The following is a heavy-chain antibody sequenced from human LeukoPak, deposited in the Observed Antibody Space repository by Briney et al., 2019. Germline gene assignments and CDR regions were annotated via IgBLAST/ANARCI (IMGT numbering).Heavy chain of an antibody. D-gene: IGHD2-15*01. CDR2: IYYSGST. V-gene: IGHV4-59*08. J-gene: IGHJ3*02. Sequence: SETLSLTCTVSGGSISSYYWSWIRQPPGKGLEWIGYIYYSGSTNYNPSLKSRVTISLDTSKNQFSLKLSSVTAADTAVYYCARRYCTGGTCYSFAVDIWGEGTMVTVSS. CDR1: GGSISSYY. CDR3: ARRYCTGGTCYSFAVDI.